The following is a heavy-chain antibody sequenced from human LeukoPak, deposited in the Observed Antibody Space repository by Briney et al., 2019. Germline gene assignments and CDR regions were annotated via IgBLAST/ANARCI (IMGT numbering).Heavy chain of an antibody. D-gene: IGHD3-3*01. Sequence: AETLSLTCTVSGGSISSSSYYWGWIRQPPGKGLEWSGSIYYSGSTYSNPSLNSRVTISVDTSKNQFSLKLSSVTAADTAVYYCANTILGDYYYYYMDVWGKGTTVTVSS. CDR3: ANTILGDYYYYYMDV. CDR1: GGSISSSSYY. J-gene: IGHJ6*03. CDR2: IYYSGST. V-gene: IGHV4-39*01.